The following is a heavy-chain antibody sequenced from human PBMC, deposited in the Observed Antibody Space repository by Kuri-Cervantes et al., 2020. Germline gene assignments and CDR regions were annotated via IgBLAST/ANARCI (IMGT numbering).Heavy chain of an antibody. CDR3: ARDAVAGWGRFDP. Sequence: GESLKISCAAAGFTFRSYGMNWVRQAPGKGLEWVSLISSSGSYIYYADSVKGRFTISRDNAKNAVDLQMNSLRAEDTAVYYCARDAVAGWGRFDPWGQGTLVTVSS. V-gene: IGHV3-21*01. CDR1: GFTFRSYG. J-gene: IGHJ5*02. D-gene: IGHD6-19*01. CDR2: ISSSGSYI.